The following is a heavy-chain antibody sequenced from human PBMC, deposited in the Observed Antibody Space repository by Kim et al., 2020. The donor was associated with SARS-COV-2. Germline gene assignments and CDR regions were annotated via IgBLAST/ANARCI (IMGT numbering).Heavy chain of an antibody. CDR3: ARLYYDFWSGYGGWFDP. Sequence: LESRVTISVDTSKNQFSLKLSSVTAADTAVYYCARLYYDFWSGYGGWFDPWGQGTLVTVSS. V-gene: IGHV4-34*01. J-gene: IGHJ5*02. D-gene: IGHD3-3*01.